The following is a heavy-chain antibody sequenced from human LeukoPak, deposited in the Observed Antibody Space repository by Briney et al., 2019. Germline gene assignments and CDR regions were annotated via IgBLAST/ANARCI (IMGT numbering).Heavy chain of an antibody. V-gene: IGHV3-49*04. CDR2: IRTKASGGTA. D-gene: IGHD2-15*01. CDR3: SRSYCSGGTCYGQYYFDC. J-gene: IGHJ4*02. CDR1: GFTFDDYA. Sequence: GGSLRLSCTASGFTFDDYAMSWVRQAPGKGLEWVGFIRTKASGGTAEYAASVKGRFTISRDDSESIAYLQMNSLKTEDTAMYYCSRSYCSGGTCYGQYYFDCWGQGTLVTVSS.